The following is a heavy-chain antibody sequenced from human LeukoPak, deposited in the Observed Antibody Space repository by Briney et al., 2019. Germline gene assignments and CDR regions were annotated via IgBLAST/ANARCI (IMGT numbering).Heavy chain of an antibody. Sequence: GGSLRLSCAASGFTLSAFWMSWVRQAPGKGLDWVANIKQDGSVIHYVDSVKGRFTVSRDNAKNLLYLQTNSLRAEDTAVYYCARLWGDATIFDYWGQGTLVTASS. V-gene: IGHV3-7*01. CDR3: ARLWGDATIFDY. D-gene: IGHD5-12*01. CDR1: GFTLSAFW. CDR2: IKQDGSVI. J-gene: IGHJ4*02.